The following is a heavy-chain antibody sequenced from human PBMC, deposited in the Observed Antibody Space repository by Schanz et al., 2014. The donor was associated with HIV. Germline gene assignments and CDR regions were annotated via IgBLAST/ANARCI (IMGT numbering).Heavy chain of an antibody. CDR1: GYTFTSHG. D-gene: IGHD6-6*01. Sequence: QAQLVQSGAELKKPGASVKVSCKASGYTFTSHGITWLRQAPGQGLEWMGWFNPNSGGRIYPQKFEGRVTMTRDTSISTAYMELSSLRYDDTAVYYCAREPSFSGLDVWGQGTTVIVSS. CDR2: FNPNSGGR. J-gene: IGHJ6*02. CDR3: AREPSFSGLDV. V-gene: IGHV1-2*02.